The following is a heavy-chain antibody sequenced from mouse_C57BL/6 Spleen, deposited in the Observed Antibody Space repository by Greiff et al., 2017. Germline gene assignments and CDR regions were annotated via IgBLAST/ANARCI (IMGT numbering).Heavy chain of an antibody. Sequence: QVQLQQPGAELVKPGASVKLSCKASGYTFTSYWMHWVKQRPGRGLEWIGRIDPNSGGTNYNEKFKSKATLTVDTSSSTAYMQLSSLTSEDSAVYYCAGERDDYGSSRYWYCDVWGTGTTVTVSS. D-gene: IGHD1-1*01. CDR1: GYTFTSYW. J-gene: IGHJ1*03. CDR3: AGERDDYGSSRYWYCDV. V-gene: IGHV1-62-3*01. CDR2: IDPNSGGT.